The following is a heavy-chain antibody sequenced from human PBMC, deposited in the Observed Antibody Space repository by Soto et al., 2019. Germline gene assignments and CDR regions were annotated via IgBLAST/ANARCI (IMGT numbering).Heavy chain of an antibody. D-gene: IGHD1-1*01. CDR2: IYYSGST. CDR1: AGSISSYY. CDR3: ARRYGYSFDY. Sequence: QVQLQESGPGLVKPSETLSLTCTVSAGSISSYYWSWIRQPPGRGLEWIGYIYYSGSTNYNPSLKSRVPISVDTSKNQFSLKLSSVTPADTAVYYCARRYGYSFDYWGQGTLVTVSS. J-gene: IGHJ4*02. V-gene: IGHV4-59*08.